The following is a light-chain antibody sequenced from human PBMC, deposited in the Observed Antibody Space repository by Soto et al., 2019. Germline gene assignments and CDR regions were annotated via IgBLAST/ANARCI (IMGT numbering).Light chain of an antibody. CDR2: GAS. CDR3: QKYNNWSPVT. Sequence: EIVMTQSPATLSVSPGERATLSCRASQSVSSNLAWYQQKPGQAPRLLIYGASTRATGIPARFSGSGSGTEFTLTISSLQSEDFAVYYCQKYNNWSPVTFGQGTKVEIK. J-gene: IGKJ1*01. CDR1: QSVSSN. V-gene: IGKV3-15*01.